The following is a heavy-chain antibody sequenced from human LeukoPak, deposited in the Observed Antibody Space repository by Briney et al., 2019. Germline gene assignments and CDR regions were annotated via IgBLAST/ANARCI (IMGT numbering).Heavy chain of an antibody. J-gene: IGHJ4*02. CDR2: INPKSGDT. CDR3: ARRGSTGWHLKWVSDY. D-gene: IGHD3-16*01. Sequence: ASVKVSCKPSGYIFSDYHIHWVRQAPGQGLEWMGWINPKSGDTNYAQKFQGRVTMTRDTSISTAYMELSSLKSDDTAVFYCARRGSTGWHLKWVSDYWGQGTLVTVSS. CDR1: GYIFSDYH. V-gene: IGHV1-2*02.